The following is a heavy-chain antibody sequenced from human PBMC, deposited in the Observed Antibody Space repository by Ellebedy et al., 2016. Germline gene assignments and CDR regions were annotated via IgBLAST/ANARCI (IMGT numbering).Heavy chain of an antibody. V-gene: IGHV3-30-3*01. CDR3: ARDPMAQYQRGYFEL. CDR2: ISYDASNK. CDR1: GFTLSSYA. D-gene: IGHD2-2*01. Sequence: GGSLRLSCAASGFTLSSYAMHWVRQAPGKGLEWVAVISYDASNKYYADSVKGRFTISRDNSKNTLYLQMNSLRAEDTAVFHCARDPMAQYQRGYFELWGRGTLFTVSS. J-gene: IGHJ2*01.